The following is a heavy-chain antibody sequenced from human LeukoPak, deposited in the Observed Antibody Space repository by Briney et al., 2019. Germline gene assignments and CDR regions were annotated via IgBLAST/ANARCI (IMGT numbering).Heavy chain of an antibody. J-gene: IGHJ5*02. Sequence: ASVKVSCKAFGYTFTSNYMHWVRQAPGQGPEWMGVISPSGGSTTYAQKFQGRVTLTRDMSTSTDYLELSSLRSEDTAVYYCARAIGTTWGQGTLVTVSS. CDR3: ARAIGTT. CDR1: GYTFTSNY. CDR2: ISPSGGST. V-gene: IGHV1-46*01. D-gene: IGHD3-10*01.